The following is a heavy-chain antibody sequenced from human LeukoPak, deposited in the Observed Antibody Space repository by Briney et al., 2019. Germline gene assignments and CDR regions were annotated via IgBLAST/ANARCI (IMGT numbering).Heavy chain of an antibody. CDR3: ARFLGSSNYFDY. V-gene: IGHV3-30-3*01. CDR1: GFTFSSYA. CDR2: ISYDGSNK. J-gene: IGHJ4*02. Sequence: GGSLRLSCAASGFTFSSYAMHWVRQAPGKGLEWVAVISYDGSNKYYADSVKGGFTISRDNSKNTLYLQMNSLRAEDTAVYYCARFLGSSNYFDYWGQGTLVTVSS. D-gene: IGHD6-6*01.